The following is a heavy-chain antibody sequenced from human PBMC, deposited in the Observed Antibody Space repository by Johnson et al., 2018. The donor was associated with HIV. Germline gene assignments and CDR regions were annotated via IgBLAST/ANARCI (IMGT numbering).Heavy chain of an antibody. V-gene: IGHV3-23*04. CDR1: GFTFSSYA. CDR3: ERVGEDCSNGLCSNVFDM. CDR2: ISGSGGST. J-gene: IGHJ3*02. D-gene: IGHD2-8*01. Sequence: VQLVESGGGLVQPGGSLRLSCAASGFTFSSYAMSWVRQAPGKGLEWVSAISGSGGSTYYADSVKGRFTISRDNSKDTLYLQMNSLRAEDTALYYCERVGEDCSNGLCSNVFDMWGRGTKVTVSS.